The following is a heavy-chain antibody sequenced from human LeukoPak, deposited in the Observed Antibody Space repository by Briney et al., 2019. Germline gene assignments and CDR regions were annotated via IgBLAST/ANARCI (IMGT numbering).Heavy chain of an antibody. V-gene: IGHV3-48*03. J-gene: IGHJ4*02. CDR1: GFTFNEFE. CDR2: ISSRGSRI. Sequence: GGSLRLLCAVCGFTFNEFEMKWVRQAPGKGLEWISYISSRGSRIFYAECVEGRFTNYKDDAKNTLYLQMNNLRADDKAVYYCATLRWGSGRYAGDYWGQGSLVTVSS. CDR3: ATLRWGSGRYAGDY. D-gene: IGHD6-19*01.